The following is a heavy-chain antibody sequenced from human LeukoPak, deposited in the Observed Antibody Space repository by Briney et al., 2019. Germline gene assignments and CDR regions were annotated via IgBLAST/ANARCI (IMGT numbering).Heavy chain of an antibody. CDR3: ARERSYYGSGSYYLVYYYYYYMDV. Sequence: PSETLSLTCTVSGGSISSSNYYWGWLRQPPGKGLEWIGNIYYSGNAYYNPSLKSRVTISVDTSKNQFSLKLSSVTAADTAVYYCARERSYYGSGSYYLVYYYYYYMDVWGKGTTVTISS. CDR2: IYYSGNA. D-gene: IGHD3-10*01. V-gene: IGHV4-39*07. J-gene: IGHJ6*03. CDR1: GGSISSSNYY.